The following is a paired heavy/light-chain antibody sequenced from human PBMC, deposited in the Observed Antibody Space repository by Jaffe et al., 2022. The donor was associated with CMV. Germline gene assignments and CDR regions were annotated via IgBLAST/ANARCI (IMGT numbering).Heavy chain of an antibody. V-gene: IGHV4-39*01. CDR3: ASPNAKGDLAYYMDV. CDR2: IYYSGST. CDR1: GGSISSSSYY. D-gene: IGHD3-16*01. Sequence: QLQLQESGPGLVKPSETLSLTCTVSGGSISSSSYYWGWIRQPPGKGLEWIGSIYYSGSTYYNPSLKSRVTISVDTSKNQFSLKLSSVTAADTAVYYCASPNAKGDLAYYMDVWGKGTTVTVSS. J-gene: IGHJ6*03.
Light chain of an antibody. CDR3: QKYNSAPRIT. Sequence: DIQMTQSPSSLSASVGDRVTITCRASQGISNYLAWYQQKPGKVPKLLIYAASTLQSGVPSRFSGSGSGTDFTLTISSLQPEDVATYYCQKYNSAPRITFGGGTKVEIK. V-gene: IGKV1-27*01. J-gene: IGKJ4*01. CDR1: QGISNY. CDR2: AAS.